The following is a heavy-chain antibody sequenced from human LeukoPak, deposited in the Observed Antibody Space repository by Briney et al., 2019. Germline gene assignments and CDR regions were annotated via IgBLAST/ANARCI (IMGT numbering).Heavy chain of an antibody. CDR1: GGTFSSYA. CDR2: NIPILGIA. V-gene: IGHV1-69*04. CDR3: ARDGQQWLGSGNTRYFDL. J-gene: IGHJ2*01. Sequence: ASVKVSCKASGGTFSSYAISWVRQAPGQGLEWMGRNIPILGIANYAQKFQGRVTITADKSTSTAYMELSSLRSEDTAVYYCARDGQQWLGSGNTRYFDLWGRGTLVTVSS. D-gene: IGHD6-19*01.